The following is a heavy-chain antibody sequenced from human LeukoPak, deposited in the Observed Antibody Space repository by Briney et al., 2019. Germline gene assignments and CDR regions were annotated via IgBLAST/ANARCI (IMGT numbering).Heavy chain of an antibody. Sequence: PSETLSLTCTVSGGSISSYYWSWIRQPPGNGLEWIGYISYSGNTNYNPSLKSRVTISVDTSKNQFSLRLTSVTAADTAVYYCARGGGYASGLAYWGQGTLVTVSS. J-gene: IGHJ4*02. V-gene: IGHV4-59*01. CDR3: ARGGGYASGLAY. CDR1: GGSISSYY. D-gene: IGHD5-12*01. CDR2: ISYSGNT.